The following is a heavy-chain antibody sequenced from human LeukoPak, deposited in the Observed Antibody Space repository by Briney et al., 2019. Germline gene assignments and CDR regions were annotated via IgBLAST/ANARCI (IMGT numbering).Heavy chain of an antibody. J-gene: IGHJ4*02. CDR2: IVGSSSTI. CDR3: ATDSPETAAFDY. V-gene: IGHV3-48*04. Sequence: GGSLRLSCAAPGFSFSTYSMNWVRQAPGKGLEWVSYIVGSSSTIYYADSVKGRFTISRDNAKNSLYLQMDSLRAEDTAVYYCATDSPETAAFDYWGLGTLVTVSS. CDR1: GFSFSTYS. D-gene: IGHD1-1*01.